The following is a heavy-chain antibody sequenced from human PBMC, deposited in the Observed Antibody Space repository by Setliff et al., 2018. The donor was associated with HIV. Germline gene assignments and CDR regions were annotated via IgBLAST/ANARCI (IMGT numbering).Heavy chain of an antibody. V-gene: IGHV3-23*01. CDR1: GFTFEDYG. D-gene: IGHD3-22*01. CDR2: ISGSGGST. Sequence: PGGSLRLSCAVSGFTFEDYGMSWVRQAPGKGLEWVSAISGSGGSTYYADSVKGRFTIARDNSKNTLYLQMNSLRAEDTAVYYCAKRERYYYDSSGYIRALDYWGQGTLVTVSS. J-gene: IGHJ4*02. CDR3: AKRERYYYDSSGYIRALDY.